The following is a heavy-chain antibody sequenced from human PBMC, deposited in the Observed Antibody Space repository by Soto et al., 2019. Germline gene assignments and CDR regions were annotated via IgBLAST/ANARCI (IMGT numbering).Heavy chain of an antibody. Sequence: QLQLQESGPGLVKPSETLSLTCTVSGGSISSSSYYWGWIRQPPGKGLEWIGSIYYSGSTYYNPSLKTRVTISVDTSKNQFSLKLSSVTAADTAVYYCARQSAGYSNWFDPWGQGTLVTVSS. D-gene: IGHD1-26*01. CDR2: IYYSGST. J-gene: IGHJ5*02. V-gene: IGHV4-39*01. CDR3: ARQSAGYSNWFDP. CDR1: GGSISSSSYY.